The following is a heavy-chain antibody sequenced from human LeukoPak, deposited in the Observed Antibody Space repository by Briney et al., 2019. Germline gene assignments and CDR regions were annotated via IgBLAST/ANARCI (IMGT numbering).Heavy chain of an antibody. V-gene: IGHV3-48*04. Sequence: PGGSLRLSCAASGFTFSRYAMNWVRQAPGKGLEWVSYISSSRPSTIYYGDSVKGRFTISRDNAENSLYLQMNSLRAEDTALYYCARDHGSGWYVDYFDYWGQGTLVTVSS. CDR1: GFTFSRYA. D-gene: IGHD6-19*01. CDR2: ISSSRPSTI. J-gene: IGHJ4*02. CDR3: ARDHGSGWYVDYFDY.